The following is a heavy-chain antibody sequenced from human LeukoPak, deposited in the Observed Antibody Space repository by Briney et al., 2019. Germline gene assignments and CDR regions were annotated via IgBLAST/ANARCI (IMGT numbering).Heavy chain of an antibody. CDR3: ARNLTMILAKGAFDI. CDR1: GGSISSSTYY. CDR2: IYNSGSI. D-gene: IGHD3-22*01. V-gene: IGHV4-39*07. Sequence: PSETLSLTCTVSGGSISSSTYYWGWIRQPPGKGLEWIASIYNSGSISYNPSLKSRVTISLDTSKKQFSLKLSSVTAADTAVYYCARNLTMILAKGAFDIWGQGIMATVSS. J-gene: IGHJ3*02.